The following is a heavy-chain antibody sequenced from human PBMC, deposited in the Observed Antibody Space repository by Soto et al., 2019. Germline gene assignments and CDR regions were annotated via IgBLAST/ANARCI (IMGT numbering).Heavy chain of an antibody. J-gene: IGHJ5*02. Sequence: SETLSLTCAVYGGSFSGYYWSWIRQPPGKGLEWIGEINHSGSTNYNPSLKSRVTISVDTSKNQFSLKLSSVTAADTAVYYCARAVAGTLKVSFPPPTRDGWFDPWGQGTLVTVSS. CDR1: GGSFSGYY. CDR3: ARAVAGTLKVSFPPPTRDGWFDP. CDR2: INHSGST. D-gene: IGHD6-19*01. V-gene: IGHV4-34*01.